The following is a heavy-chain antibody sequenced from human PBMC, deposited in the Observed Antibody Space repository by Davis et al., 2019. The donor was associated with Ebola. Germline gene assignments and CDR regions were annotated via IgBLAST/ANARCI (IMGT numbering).Heavy chain of an antibody. D-gene: IGHD1-26*01. CDR3: AKDTSNIWFDI. V-gene: IGHV3-23*01. Sequence: GGSLRLSCAASGFTFGLSAMSWVRQAPGKGLEWVSSISSSSYYIYYADSLKSRFTISRDNSKNTLYLQMNGLRVEDTAIYYCAKDTSNIWFDIWGQGTNVTVSS. CDR1: GFTFGLSA. CDR2: ISSSSYYI. J-gene: IGHJ3*02.